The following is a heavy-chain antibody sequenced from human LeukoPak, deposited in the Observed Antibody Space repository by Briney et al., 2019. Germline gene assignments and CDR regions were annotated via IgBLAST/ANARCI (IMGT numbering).Heavy chain of an antibody. J-gene: IGHJ4*02. Sequence: PGGSLRLSRSASGFTFSSYAMHWVRQAPGKGLEYVSAISSNGGSTYYADSVKGRFTISRDNSKNTLYLQMSSLRAEDTAVYYCVKTSTEQLGRAFDYWGRGTLVTVSS. V-gene: IGHV3-64D*06. CDR2: ISSNGGST. CDR3: VKTSTEQLGRAFDY. CDR1: GFTFSSYA. D-gene: IGHD6-6*01.